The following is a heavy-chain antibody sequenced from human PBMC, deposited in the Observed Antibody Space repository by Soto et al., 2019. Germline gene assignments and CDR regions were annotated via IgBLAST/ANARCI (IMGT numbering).Heavy chain of an antibody. CDR1: GYTFTGYY. CDR3: AREYCSSTSCHPGWFDP. D-gene: IGHD2-2*01. J-gene: IGHJ5*02. CDR2: INPNSGGT. Sequence: GASVKVSCKASGYTFTGYYMHWVRQAPGQGLEWMGWINPNSGGTNYAQKFQGWVTMTRDTSISTAYMELSRLRSDDTAVYYCAREYCSSTSCHPGWFDPWGQGTLVTVS. V-gene: IGHV1-2*04.